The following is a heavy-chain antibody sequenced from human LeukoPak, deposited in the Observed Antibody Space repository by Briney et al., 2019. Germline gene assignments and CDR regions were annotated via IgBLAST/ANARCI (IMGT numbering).Heavy chain of an antibody. V-gene: IGHV3-74*01. CDR3: IRGMGES. CDR1: GFTFSTYW. J-gene: IGHJ4*02. CDR2: IDRDGRLI. D-gene: IGHD3-16*01. Sequence: GGSLRLSCAASGFTFSTYWMHWVRHTPGKGLVWVSRIDRDGRLISYADSVKGRFTISRDNAKNMLYLQVDNLRAGDTAVYYCIRGMGESRGQGTLVSVSS.